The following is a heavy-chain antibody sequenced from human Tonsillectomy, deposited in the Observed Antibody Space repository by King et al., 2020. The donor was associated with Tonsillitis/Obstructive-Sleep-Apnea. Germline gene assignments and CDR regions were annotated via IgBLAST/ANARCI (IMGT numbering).Heavy chain of an antibody. CDR1: GFTFSSYA. J-gene: IGHJ4*02. CDR2: ISYDGSNK. CDR3: AREPRRQYGDYGILDY. V-gene: IGHV3-30*01. Sequence: VQLVESGGGVVQPGRSLRLSCAASGFTFSSYAMHWVRQAPGQGLEWVAVISYDGSNKYYADSVKGRFTISRDNSKNTLYLQMTSLRAEDTAVYYCAREPRRQYGDYGILDYWGQGTLVTVSS. D-gene: IGHD4-17*01.